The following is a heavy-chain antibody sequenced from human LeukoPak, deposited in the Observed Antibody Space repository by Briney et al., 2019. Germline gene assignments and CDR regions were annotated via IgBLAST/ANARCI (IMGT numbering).Heavy chain of an antibody. V-gene: IGHV4-34*01. J-gene: IGHJ4*02. CDR1: GGSFSGYY. D-gene: IGHD2-15*01. Sequence: TPSETLSLTCAVYGGSFSGYYWSWIRQPPGKGLEWIGEINHSGSTNYNPSLKSRVTISVDTSKNQFSLKLSSVTAADTAVYYCARGGRGLGYCSGGSCYPGTIFDYWGQGTLDTVSS. CDR2: INHSGST. CDR3: ARGGRGLGYCSGGSCYPGTIFDY.